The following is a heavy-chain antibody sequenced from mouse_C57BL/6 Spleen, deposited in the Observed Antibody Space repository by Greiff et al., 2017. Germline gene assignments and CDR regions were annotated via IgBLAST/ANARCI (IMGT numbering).Heavy chain of an antibody. CDR3: TRSYGSSLDD. V-gene: IGHV1-15*01. Sequence: QVQLQQSGAELVRPGASVTLSCKASGYTFTDYEMHWVKQTPVHGLEWIGAIDPETGGTAYNQKFKGKAILTADKSSSTAYMELRSLTSEDSAVYYCTRSYGSSLDDWGQGTTLTVSS. CDR2: IDPETGGT. CDR1: GYTFTDYE. J-gene: IGHJ2*01. D-gene: IGHD1-1*01.